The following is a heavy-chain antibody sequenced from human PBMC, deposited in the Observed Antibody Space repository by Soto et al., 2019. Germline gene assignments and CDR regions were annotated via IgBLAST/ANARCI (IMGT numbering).Heavy chain of an antibody. CDR3: ARGAPAARPVRHWSDP. V-gene: IGHV5-51*01. J-gene: IGHJ5*02. Sequence: PGESLKISCKGSGYSFTSYWIGWVRQMPGKGLEWMGIIYPGDSDTRYSPSFQGQVTISADKSISTAYLQWSSLKASDTAMYYCARGAPAARPVRHWSDPWGQGTLVTVSS. CDR1: GYSFTSYW. CDR2: IYPGDSDT. D-gene: IGHD2-2*01.